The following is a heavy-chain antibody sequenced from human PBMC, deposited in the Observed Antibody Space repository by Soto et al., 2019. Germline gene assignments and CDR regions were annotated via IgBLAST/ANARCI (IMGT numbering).Heavy chain of an antibody. CDR1: GYTFTSYA. Sequence: ASVKVSCKASGYTFTSYAMHWVRQAPGQRLEWMGWINAGNGNTKYSQKFQGRVTITRDTSASTAYMELSGLRSEDTAVYYCARDTNLKAGSSLDYWGQGTLVTVSS. V-gene: IGHV1-3*01. CDR3: ARDTNLKAGSSLDY. J-gene: IGHJ4*02. D-gene: IGHD6-13*01. CDR2: INAGNGNT.